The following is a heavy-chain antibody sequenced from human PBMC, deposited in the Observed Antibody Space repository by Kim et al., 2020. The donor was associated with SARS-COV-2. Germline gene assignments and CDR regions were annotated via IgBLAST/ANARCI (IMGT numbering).Heavy chain of an antibody. D-gene: IGHD3-9*01. V-gene: IGHV3-30*04. Sequence: GGSLRLSCAASGFTFSSYAIHWVRQAPDKGLEWVALISYDGSDKNYADSVKGRFIVSRDNSKDTAYLQINTLRIEDAALYYCARDYDITTRNWSLDIWG. CDR3: ARDYDITTRNWSLDI. CDR2: ISYDGSDK. J-gene: IGHJ3*02. CDR1: GFTFSSYA.